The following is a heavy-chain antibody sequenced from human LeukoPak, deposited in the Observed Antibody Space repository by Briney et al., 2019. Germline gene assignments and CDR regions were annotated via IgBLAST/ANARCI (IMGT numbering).Heavy chain of an antibody. CDR3: AKGSSGTYSRIYFDY. D-gene: IGHD1-26*01. V-gene: IGHV3-23*01. Sequence: GGSLRLSCAGSGFTFNNYWMHWVRQAPGKGLDWVSVISASGDTTYYADSVKGRFTISRDNSKNTLYLQMNSLRAEDTALYYCAKGSSGTYSRIYFDYWGQGTLVTVSS. J-gene: IGHJ4*02. CDR2: ISASGDTT. CDR1: GFTFNNYW.